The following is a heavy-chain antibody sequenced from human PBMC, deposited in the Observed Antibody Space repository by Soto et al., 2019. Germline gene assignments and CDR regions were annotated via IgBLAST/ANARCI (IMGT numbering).Heavy chain of an antibody. CDR2: IYYSGST. CDR3: ARAAIVVVTRCYFDY. V-gene: IGHV4-39*01. D-gene: IGHD3-22*01. CDR1: GGSISSSSYY. J-gene: IGHJ4*02. Sequence: SETLSLTCTVSGGSISSSSYYWGWIRQPPGKGLEWIGSIYYSGSTYYNPSLKSRVTISVDTSKNQFSLKLSSVTAADTAVYYCARAAIVVVTRCYFDYWGQGTLVTVSS.